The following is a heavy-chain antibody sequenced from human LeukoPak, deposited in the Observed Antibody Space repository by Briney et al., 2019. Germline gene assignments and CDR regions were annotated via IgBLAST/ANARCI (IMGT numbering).Heavy chain of an antibody. J-gene: IGHJ4*02. CDR2: ISGSDGSA. CDR3: AKAGAVVVVVAKYFDY. V-gene: IGHV3-23*01. D-gene: IGHD2-15*01. CDR1: GFTFSSYA. Sequence: PGGSLRLSCSASGFTFSSYAMSWVRQAPGKGLEWVSIISGSDGSAYYADSVKGRFTISRDNSRNTLYLQMNSLRAEDTAVYYCAKAGAVVVVVAKYFDYWGQGTLVTVSS.